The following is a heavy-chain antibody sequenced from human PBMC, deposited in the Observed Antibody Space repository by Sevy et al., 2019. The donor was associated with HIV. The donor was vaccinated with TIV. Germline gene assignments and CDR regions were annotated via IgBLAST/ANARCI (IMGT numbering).Heavy chain of an antibody. CDR3: ARGASYGDNLFDY. CDR1: GFTFSSYG. D-gene: IGHD4-17*01. J-gene: IGHJ4*02. Sequence: GGSLRISCAASGFTFSSYGMHWVRHVPGKGLEWVAVIWYDGSNKYYADSVKGRFTISRDNSKNTLHLQMNSLRAEDTAVYYCARGASYGDNLFDYWGLGTLVTVSS. CDR2: IWYDGSNK. V-gene: IGHV3-33*01.